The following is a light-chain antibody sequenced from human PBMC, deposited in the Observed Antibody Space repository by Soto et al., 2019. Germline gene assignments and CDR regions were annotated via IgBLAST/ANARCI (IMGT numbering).Light chain of an antibody. CDR1: SSDVGGYNY. J-gene: IGLJ3*02. CDR2: DVS. CDR3: SSYTSSSIWV. Sequence: QSALTQPASVSGSPGQSITISCTGTSSDVGGYNYVSWYQQHPGKAPKLMIYDVSNRPSGVSNRFSGSKSGNTASLTISGLLAEDEADYYCSSYTSSSIWVFGGGTKLTVL. V-gene: IGLV2-14*01.